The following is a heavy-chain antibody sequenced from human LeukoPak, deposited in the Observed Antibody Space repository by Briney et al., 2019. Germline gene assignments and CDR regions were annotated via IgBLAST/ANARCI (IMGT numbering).Heavy chain of an antibody. CDR2: INHSGST. CDR1: GGSFSGYY. J-gene: IGHJ4*02. D-gene: IGHD3-22*01. V-gene: IGHV4-34*01. CDR3: AREDSSGYYRSYYFDY. Sequence: SETLSLTCAVYGGSFSGYYWSWIRQPPGKGLEWIGEINHSGSTNYNPSLKSRVTISVDTSKNQFSLKLSSVTAAGTAVYYCAREDSSGYYRSYYFDYWGQGTLVTVSS.